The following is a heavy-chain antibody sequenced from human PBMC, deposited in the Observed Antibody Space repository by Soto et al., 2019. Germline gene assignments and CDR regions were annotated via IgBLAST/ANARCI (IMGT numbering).Heavy chain of an antibody. CDR3: AKTPPGRATNYYMDV. J-gene: IGHJ6*03. Sequence: EVQLLESGGVLVQPGGSLRLSCAASGFTFSSYAMSWVRQAPGKGLEWVSAISGSGGSTYYADSVKGRFTISRDNSKNPLSLQMNSLRAEDTAVYYCAKTPPGRATNYYMDVWVKGTTVTVSS. V-gene: IGHV3-23*01. CDR1: GFTFSSYA. D-gene: IGHD1-26*01. CDR2: ISGSGGST.